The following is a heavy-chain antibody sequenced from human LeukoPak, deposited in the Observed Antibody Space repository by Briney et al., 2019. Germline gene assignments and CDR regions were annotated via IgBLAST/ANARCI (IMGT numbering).Heavy chain of an antibody. D-gene: IGHD6-13*01. CDR3: AREAAAAGENYFDY. V-gene: IGHV4-34*01. Sequence: SETLSLTCAVYGGSFSGYYWSWIRQPPGKGLEWIGEIYHSGSTNYNPSLKSRVTISVDTSKNQFSLKLSSVTAADTAVYYCAREAAAAGENYFDYWGQGTLVTVSS. J-gene: IGHJ4*02. CDR2: IYHSGST. CDR1: GGSFSGYY.